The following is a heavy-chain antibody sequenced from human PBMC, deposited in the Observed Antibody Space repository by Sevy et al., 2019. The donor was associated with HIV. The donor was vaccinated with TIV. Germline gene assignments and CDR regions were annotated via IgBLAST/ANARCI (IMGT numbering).Heavy chain of an antibody. V-gene: IGHV4-4*07. CDR3: ASDNTGWPFYFDY. D-gene: IGHD2-15*01. Sequence: SETLSLTCTVSSDSFSSYYWSWIRQPAGKGLEWIGRVYHSGRPSYNPSPQSRATLSIDTSKNKVFLTLTSATAADTAVYYCASDNTGWPFYFDYWGQGILVTVSS. CDR2: VYHSGRP. CDR1: SDSFSSYY. J-gene: IGHJ4*02.